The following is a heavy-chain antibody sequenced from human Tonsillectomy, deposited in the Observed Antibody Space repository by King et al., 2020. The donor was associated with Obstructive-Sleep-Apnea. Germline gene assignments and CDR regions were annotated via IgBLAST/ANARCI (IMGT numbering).Heavy chain of an antibody. Sequence: VQLVESGGGLVQPGGSLRLSCAGSGFTFRSYAMSWVRQGPGKGLEWVSGISGSGGSTYYADSVTGRFTISRDNSKNTLYLQMNSLRAEDTAVYYCAKDSMDYDTLTGPVDYWGQGTLVTVSS. CDR3: AKDSMDYDTLTGPVDY. J-gene: IGHJ4*01. D-gene: IGHD3-9*01. CDR1: GFTFRSYA. CDR2: ISGSGGST. V-gene: IGHV3-23*04.